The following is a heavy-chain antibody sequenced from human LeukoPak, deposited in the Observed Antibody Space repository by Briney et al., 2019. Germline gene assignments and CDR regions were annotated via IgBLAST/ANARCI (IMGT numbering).Heavy chain of an antibody. J-gene: IGHJ5*02. Sequence: GGSLRLSCAASGFTFSDYYMTWIRQAPGKGLEWVSYISGSGSPIYYGDSVKGRFTISRDNTKKSLYLKMNSLGAEATAVYYCARQVRTWFDPWCQGTLDTVSS. CDR3: ARQVRTWFDP. CDR1: GFTFSDYY. CDR2: ISGSGSPI. V-gene: IGHV3-11*01.